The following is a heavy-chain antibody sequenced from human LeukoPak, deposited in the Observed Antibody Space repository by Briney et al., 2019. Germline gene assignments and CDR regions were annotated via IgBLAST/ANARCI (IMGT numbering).Heavy chain of an antibody. CDR3: ARVVYYYGSGSHHYFDY. D-gene: IGHD3-10*01. J-gene: IGHJ4*02. Sequence: SETLSLTCTVSGGSISSGSYYWSWIRQPAGKGLEWIGRIYTSGSTNYNPSLKSRVTISVDTSKNQFSLKLSSVTAADTAVYYCARVVYYYGSGSHHYFDYWGQGTLVTVSS. V-gene: IGHV4-61*02. CDR1: GGSISSGSYY. CDR2: IYTSGST.